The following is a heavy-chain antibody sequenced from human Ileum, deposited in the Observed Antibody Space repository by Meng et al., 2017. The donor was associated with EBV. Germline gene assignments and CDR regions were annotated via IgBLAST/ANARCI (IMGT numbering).Heavy chain of an antibody. V-gene: IGHV1-18*01. D-gene: IGHD4-17*01. J-gene: IGHJ4*02. Sequence: QVSLVEFASEVKKPGASVKGSCTASGYTFINYGFSWVRQAPGQGLEWMGWISTFNGNTNYAQKFQGRLTVTTDTSTNTAYMELRNLRSDDTAVYYCASNGDEVDYWGQGTLVTVSS. CDR1: GYTFINYG. CDR3: ASNGDEVDY. CDR2: ISTFNGNT.